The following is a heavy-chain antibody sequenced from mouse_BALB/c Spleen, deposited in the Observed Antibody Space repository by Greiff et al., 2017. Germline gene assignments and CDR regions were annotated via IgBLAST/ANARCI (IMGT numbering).Heavy chain of an antibody. D-gene: IGHD1-2*01. V-gene: IGHV3-8*02. Sequence: EVKLLESGPSLVKPSQTLSLTCSVTGDSITSCYWNWIRKFPGNKLEYMGYISYSGSTYYNPSLKSRISITRDTSKNQYYLQLNSVTTEDTATYYCARYPSLLRYAMDYWGQGTSVTVSS. J-gene: IGHJ4*01. CDR1: GDSITSCY. CDR3: ARYPSLLRYAMDY. CDR2: ISYSGST.